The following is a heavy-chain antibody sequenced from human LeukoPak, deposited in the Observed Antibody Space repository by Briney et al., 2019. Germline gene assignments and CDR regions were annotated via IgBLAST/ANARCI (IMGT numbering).Heavy chain of an antibody. CDR2: ISYDGSNK. CDR1: GFTFSSYG. CDR3: AKEGDSSRWYLYFDY. V-gene: IGHV3-30*18. J-gene: IGHJ4*02. D-gene: IGHD6-13*01. Sequence: GRSLRLSCAASGFTFSSYGMHWVRQAPGKGLEWVAVISYDGSNKYYADSVKGRFTISRDNSKNPLYLQMNSLRAEDTAVYYCAKEGDSSRWYLYFDYGGQGTLVTVSS.